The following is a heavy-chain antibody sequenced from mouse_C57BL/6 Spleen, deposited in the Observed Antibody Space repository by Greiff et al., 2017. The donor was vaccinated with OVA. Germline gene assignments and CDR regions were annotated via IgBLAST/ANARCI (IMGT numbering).Heavy chain of an antibody. J-gene: IGHJ4*01. V-gene: IGHV3-1*01. Sequence: EVQLQESGPGMVKPSQSLSLTCTVSGYSFTSGYDWHWIRHFPGNQLGWMGYISYNGSTTYNQSLNSRTSFTHDKSKNHFFLKLNSVTTEDTATDDGARAPRGAMDYWGQGTSGTVSS. CDR2: ISYNGST. CDR1: GYSFTSGYD. CDR3: ARAPRGAMDY.